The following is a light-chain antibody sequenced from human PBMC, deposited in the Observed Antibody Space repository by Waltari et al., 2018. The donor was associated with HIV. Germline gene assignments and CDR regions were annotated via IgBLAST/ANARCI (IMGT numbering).Light chain of an antibody. CDR3: QQYYMAPPA. J-gene: IGKJ1*01. CDR1: QSTFFNSAKKNY. CDR2: WAA. V-gene: IGKV4-1*01. Sequence: DVVMTQSLDLLIGSLGESITLKYKSSQSTFFNSAKKNYLDWYQQKPGQPPKLLVYWAATRESGVPARFSGAGSETDFTLTISRLQAEDAATYFCQQYYMAPPAFGQGTKV.